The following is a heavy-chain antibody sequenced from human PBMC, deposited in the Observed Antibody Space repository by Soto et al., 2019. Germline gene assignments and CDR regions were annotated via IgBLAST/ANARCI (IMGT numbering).Heavy chain of an antibody. CDR2: INPKSGGT. CDR1: GYSFTDYH. D-gene: IGHD2-8*01. CDR3: ARGDSTDCSNGVCSFFYNHDMDV. V-gene: IGHV1-2*04. Sequence: ASVKVSCKASGYSFTDYHIHWVRQAPGQGLEWLGRINPKSGGTSTAQKFQGWVTTTTDTSISTASMELTRLTSDDTAIYYCARGDSTDCSNGVCSFFYNHDMDVWGQGTTVTVSS. J-gene: IGHJ6*02.